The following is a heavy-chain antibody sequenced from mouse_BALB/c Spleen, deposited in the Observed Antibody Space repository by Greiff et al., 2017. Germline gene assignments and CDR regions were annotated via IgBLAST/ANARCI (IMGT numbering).Heavy chain of an antibody. CDR3: ARLYYCYGSSYGYAMDY. J-gene: IGHJ4*01. D-gene: IGHD1-1*01. CDR1: GYAFTNYL. Sequence: VQLQQSGAELVRPGTSVKVSCKASGYAFTNYLIAWVKQRPGQGLEWIGVINPGSGGTNYNEKFKGKATLTADKSSSTAYVQLSSLTADDSAFYFCARLYYCYGSSYGYAMDYWGQGTSVTVSS. V-gene: IGHV1-54*01. CDR2: INPGSGGT.